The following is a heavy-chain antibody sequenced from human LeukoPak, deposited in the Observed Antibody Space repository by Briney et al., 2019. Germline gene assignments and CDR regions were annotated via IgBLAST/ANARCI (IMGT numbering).Heavy chain of an antibody. Sequence: SETLSLTCTVSGGSISSSSYCWGWIRQPPGKGLEWIGSIYSSGNTYYNASLKSRITISVDTSKNQFSLKLSYVTAADTAVYYCVADPINFDFWGQGTLVTVSS. CDR3: VADPINFDF. J-gene: IGHJ4*02. V-gene: IGHV4-39*07. CDR1: GGSISSSSYC. CDR2: IYSSGNT.